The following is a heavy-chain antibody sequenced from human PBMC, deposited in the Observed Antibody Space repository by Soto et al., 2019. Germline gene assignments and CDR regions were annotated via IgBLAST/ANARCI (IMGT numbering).Heavy chain of an antibody. CDR2: INPNSGGT. CDR3: ARVVRHYGSEYYFDY. D-gene: IGHD4-17*01. V-gene: IGHV1-2*04. J-gene: IGHJ4*02. CDR1: GYTFTGYY. Sequence: ASVKVSCKASGYTFTGYYMHWVRQAPGQGLEWMGWINPNSGGTNYAQKFQGWVTMTRDTSISTAYMELSRPRSDDTAVYYCARVVRHYGSEYYFDYWGQGTLVTVSS.